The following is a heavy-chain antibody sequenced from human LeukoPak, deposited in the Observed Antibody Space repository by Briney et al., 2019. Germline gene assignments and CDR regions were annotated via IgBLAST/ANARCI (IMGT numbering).Heavy chain of an antibody. CDR2: ISSASTYT. J-gene: IGHJ3*02. V-gene: IGHV3-11*03. D-gene: IGHD3-9*01. Sequence: GGSLRLSCAASGFTFSNFYMSWIRQAPGKGLEWVSFISSASTYTNFADSVKGRFTVSRDNAKNSLFLQMDSLRAEDTAVYYCAKFLTGQYDAFDIWGQGTMVTVSA. CDR1: GFTFSNFY. CDR3: AKFLTGQYDAFDI.